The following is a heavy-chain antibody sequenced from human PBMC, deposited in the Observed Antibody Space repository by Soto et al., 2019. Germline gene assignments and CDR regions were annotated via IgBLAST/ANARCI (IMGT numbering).Heavy chain of an antibody. J-gene: IGHJ4*02. Sequence: ASVKVSCKSSGGTFSNDIITWVRQAPGQGLEWMGRIVLLLNIANYAQKFQGRVTITADKSTGTAYMELNSLESEDAAVYYCSRDDSDWFFNWGRGTLVTVSS. CDR1: GGTFSNDI. V-gene: IGHV1-69*02. CDR2: IVLLLNIA. CDR3: SRDDSDWFFN. D-gene: IGHD3-9*01.